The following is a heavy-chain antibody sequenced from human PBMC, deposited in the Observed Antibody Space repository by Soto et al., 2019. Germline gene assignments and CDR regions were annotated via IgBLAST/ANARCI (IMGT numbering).Heavy chain of an antibody. D-gene: IGHD3-22*01. CDR1: GYTFTSYG. V-gene: IGHV1-18*01. CDR2: ISAYNGNT. J-gene: IGHJ4*02. CDR3: AATSSGYYEADY. Sequence: QVQLVQSGAEVKKPGASVKVSCKASGYTFTSYGISWVRQAPGQGLEWMGWISAYNGNTNYAQKLHGRVTLTTATSPSTAYMELRSLRSDDTAVYYCAATSSGYYEADYWGQGTLVTVSS.